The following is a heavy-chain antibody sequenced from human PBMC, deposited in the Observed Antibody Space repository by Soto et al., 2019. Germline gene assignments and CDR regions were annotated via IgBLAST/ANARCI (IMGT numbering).Heavy chain of an antibody. J-gene: IGHJ6*02. V-gene: IGHV1-3*01. Sequence: ASVKVSCKASGYTFTSYAMHWVRQAPGQRLEWMGWINAGNGNTKYSQKFQGRVTITRDTSASTAYMELSSPRSEDTAVYYCARDGGIVVVPAAYYYYGMDVWGQGTTVTVSS. CDR1: GYTFTSYA. CDR2: INAGNGNT. D-gene: IGHD2-2*01. CDR3: ARDGGIVVVPAAYYYYGMDV.